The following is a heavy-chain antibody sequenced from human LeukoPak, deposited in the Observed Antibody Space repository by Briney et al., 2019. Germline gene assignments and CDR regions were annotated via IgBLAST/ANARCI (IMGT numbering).Heavy chain of an antibody. CDR1: GGSSSSGDSC. Sequence: LQTLSLTCTVSGGSSSSGDSCWSWIRPPPRKGLAWIACMYYSGSPYYNPSLKSRVTMSADTSKNQPSLKLSSVTAADTAVYYCARGGPGSSWYSFAPLMDVWGKGTTVTVSS. V-gene: IGHV4-30-4*01. CDR2: MYYSGSP. CDR3: ARGGPGSSWYSFAPLMDV. J-gene: IGHJ6*03. D-gene: IGHD6-13*01.